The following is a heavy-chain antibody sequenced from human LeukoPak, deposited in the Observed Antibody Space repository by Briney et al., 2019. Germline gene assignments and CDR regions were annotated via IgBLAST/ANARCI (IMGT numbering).Heavy chain of an antibody. CDR2: IKQDGSEK. Sequence: GGSLRLSCAASGFTFSSYWMSWVRQAPGKGLEWVANIKQDGSEKYYVDSVKGRFTISRDNAKNSLYLQMNSLRAEDTAVYYCARGDPSYYDSSAPQGYFDYWGQGTLVTVSP. CDR3: ARGDPSYYDSSAPQGYFDY. CDR1: GFTFSSYW. J-gene: IGHJ4*02. V-gene: IGHV3-7*01. D-gene: IGHD3-22*01.